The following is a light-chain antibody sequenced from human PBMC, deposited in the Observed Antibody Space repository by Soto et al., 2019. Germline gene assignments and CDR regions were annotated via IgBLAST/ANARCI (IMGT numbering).Light chain of an antibody. V-gene: IGKV1-5*01. Sequence: DIQMTQSPSTLSASIGDRVTITCRASQTINSWLAWYQQKPGKAPNLLIYHASNMETGVPSRFSGSAFGTEFTLTISSLQPDDFATYYCQHYNSYPSTFGQGTKVEIK. J-gene: IGKJ1*01. CDR2: HAS. CDR1: QTINSW. CDR3: QHYNSYPST.